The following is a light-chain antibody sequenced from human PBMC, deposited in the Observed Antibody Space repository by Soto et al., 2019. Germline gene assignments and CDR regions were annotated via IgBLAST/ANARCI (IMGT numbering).Light chain of an antibody. CDR2: GAS. V-gene: IGKV3-20*01. J-gene: IGKJ1*01. CDR1: QSVSSNF. Sequence: SGFTQAPGPPSLSPRERNTPSCRASQSVSSNFLDWYQQTNGQAPRILIYGASSRATGIPDRFSGSGSGTDFTLTISRLEPEDFAVYYCQQYETYPRTFGQGTKVDIK. CDR3: QQYETYPRT.